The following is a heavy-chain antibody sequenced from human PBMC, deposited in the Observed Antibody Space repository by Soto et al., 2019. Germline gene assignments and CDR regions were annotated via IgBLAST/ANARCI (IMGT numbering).Heavy chain of an antibody. CDR3: AGEGCSGGSCYSAEYFQH. D-gene: IGHD2-15*01. CDR2: IIPILGIA. Sequence: SVKVSCKASGGTFSSYTISWVRQAPGQGLEWMGRIIPILGIANYAQKFQGRVTITADKSTSTAYMELSSLRSEDTAVYYCAGEGCSGGSCYSAEYFQHWGQGTLVTSPQ. J-gene: IGHJ1*01. CDR1: GGTFSSYT. V-gene: IGHV1-69*04.